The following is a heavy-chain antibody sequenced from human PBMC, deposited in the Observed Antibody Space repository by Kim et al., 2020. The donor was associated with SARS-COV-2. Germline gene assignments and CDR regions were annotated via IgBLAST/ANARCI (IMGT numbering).Heavy chain of an antibody. Sequence: SETLSLTCTVSGGPISTYYWNWIRQTPGKGLEWIGYVFYTGSTSYIPSLKSRVTISVDTSENQFSLELKSVTAADSGVYYCARAPRGWEWLAFEYWGQGAPVAVSS. CDR2: VFYTGST. CDR3: ARAPRGWEWLAFEY. CDR1: GGPISTYY. J-gene: IGHJ4*02. D-gene: IGHD6-19*01. V-gene: IGHV4-59*01.